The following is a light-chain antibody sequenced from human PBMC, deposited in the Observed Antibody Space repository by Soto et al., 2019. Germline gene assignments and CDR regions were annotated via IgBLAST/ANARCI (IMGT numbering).Light chain of an antibody. CDR1: QSVSSSY. J-gene: IGKJ5*01. CDR2: GAS. V-gene: IGKV3-20*01. CDR3: QQYNNWPFS. Sequence: EIVLTQSPGTLSLSPGERATLSCRASQSVSSSYLAWYQQKPGQAPRLLIYGASSRPTGIPDRFSGSGSGTDFTLTISRLEPEDSAVYFCQQYNNWPFSFGQGTRLEIK.